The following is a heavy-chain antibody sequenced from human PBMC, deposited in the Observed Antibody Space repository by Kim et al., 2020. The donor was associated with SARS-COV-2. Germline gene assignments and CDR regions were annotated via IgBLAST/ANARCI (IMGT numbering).Heavy chain of an antibody. D-gene: IGHD3-10*01. CDR1: GYTFTSYY. CDR3: ARPMAVRGVMWGYAFDI. V-gene: IGHV1-46*01. Sequence: ASVKVSCKASGYTFTSYYMHWVRQAPGQGLEWMGIINPSGGSTSYAQKFQGRVTMTRDTSTSTVYMELSSLRSEDTAVYYCARPMAVRGVMWGYAFDIWGQGTMVTVSS. J-gene: IGHJ3*02. CDR2: INPSGGST.